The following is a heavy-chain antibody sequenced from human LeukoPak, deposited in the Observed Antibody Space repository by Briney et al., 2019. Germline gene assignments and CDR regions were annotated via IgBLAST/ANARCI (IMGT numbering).Heavy chain of an antibody. D-gene: IGHD3-3*01. J-gene: IGHJ4*02. CDR3: ARSIYDYFDY. V-gene: IGHV4-59*01. CDR1: GGSISSYY. CDR2: IYYSGST. Sequence: SETLSLTCTVSGGSISSYYWSWIRQPPGKGLEWIGYIYYSGSTNYNPSLKSRVTISVDPSKNPFSLKLSSVTAADTAVYYCARSIYDYFDYWGQGTLVTVSS.